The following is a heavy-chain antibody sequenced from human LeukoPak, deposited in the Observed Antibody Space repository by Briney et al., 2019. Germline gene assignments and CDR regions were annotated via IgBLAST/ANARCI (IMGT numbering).Heavy chain of an antibody. CDR3: ARAHHERDFWSGSDYMDV. D-gene: IGHD3-3*01. CDR1: GYTFTSYG. V-gene: IGHV1-8*03. J-gene: IGHJ6*03. CDR2: MNPNSGNT. Sequence: GASVKVSCKASGYTFTSYGISWVRQATGQGLEWMGWMNPNSGNTGYAQKFQGRVTITRNTSISTAYMELSSLRSEDTAVYYCARAHHERDFWSGSDYMDVWGKGTTVTVSS.